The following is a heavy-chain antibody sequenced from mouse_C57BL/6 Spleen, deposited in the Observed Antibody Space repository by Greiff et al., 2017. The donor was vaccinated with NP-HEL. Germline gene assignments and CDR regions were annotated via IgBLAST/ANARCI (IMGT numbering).Heavy chain of an antibody. CDR3: ARDPVTTVVATEVYFDV. J-gene: IGHJ1*03. D-gene: IGHD1-1*01. Sequence: EVKLVESGGGLVKPGGSLKLSCAASGFTFSSYAMSWVRQTPEKRLEWVATISDGGSYTYYPDNVKGRFTISRDNAKNNRYLQMSHLKSEDTAMYYCARDPVTTVVATEVYFDVWGTGTTVTVSS. V-gene: IGHV5-4*01. CDR1: GFTFSSYA. CDR2: ISDGGSYT.